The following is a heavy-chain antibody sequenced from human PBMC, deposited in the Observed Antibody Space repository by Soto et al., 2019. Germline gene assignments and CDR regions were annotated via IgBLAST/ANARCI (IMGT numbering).Heavy chain of an antibody. CDR3: ARERGNSGTYDY. CDR1: GYSFTRFA. V-gene: IGHV1-3*01. J-gene: IGHJ4*02. D-gene: IGHD1-1*01. Sequence: QVQFVQSGAEVKEPGASVRVSCKASGYSFTRFAIHCVRLAPGQGLEWMGWINAGARGTKYSQSFQGRVTITRDTSATTAYMDLYSLTSEDTAMYFCARERGNSGTYDYWGQGTLVTVSS. CDR2: INAGARGT.